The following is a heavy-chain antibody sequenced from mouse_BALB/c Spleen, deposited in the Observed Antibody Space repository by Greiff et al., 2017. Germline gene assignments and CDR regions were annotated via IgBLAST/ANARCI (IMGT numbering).Heavy chain of an antibody. CDR1: GFTFSSFG. Sequence: EVQVVESGGGLVQPGGSRKLSCAASGFTFSSFGMHWVRQAPEKGLEWVAYISSGSSTIYYADTVKGRFTISRDNPKNTLFLQMTSLRSEDTAMYYCARWSSGGKRAMDYWGQGTSVTVSS. CDR3: ARWSSGGKRAMDY. V-gene: IGHV5-17*02. J-gene: IGHJ4*01. D-gene: IGHD1-1*02. CDR2: ISSGSSTI.